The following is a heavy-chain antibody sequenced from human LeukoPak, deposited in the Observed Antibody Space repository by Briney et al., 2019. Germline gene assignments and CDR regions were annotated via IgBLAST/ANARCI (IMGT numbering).Heavy chain of an antibody. V-gene: IGHV1-2*02. D-gene: IGHD3-10*01. CDR1: GYTFTGYY. CDR3: ARDDDYGSGTYMDV. J-gene: IGHJ6*03. CDR2: IRPNSGGT. Sequence: ASVKVSCKTSGYTFTGYYIHWVRQAPGQGLEWMGWIRPNSGGTKYAQKFQGRVTMTRDTSISTAYMELDRLRSDDTAVYYSARDDDYGSGTYMDVWGKGTTVTVSS.